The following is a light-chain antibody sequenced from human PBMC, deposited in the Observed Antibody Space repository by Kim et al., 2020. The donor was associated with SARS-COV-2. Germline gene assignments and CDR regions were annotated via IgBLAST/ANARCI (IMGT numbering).Light chain of an antibody. CDR3: QSYDSSLSGWV. V-gene: IGLV1-40*01. CDR1: SSNIGAGYD. CDR2: GYI. Sequence: QSVLTQPPSVSGAPGQRVTISCTGSSSNIGAGYDVHWYQQLPGTAPKLLIYGYINRPSGVPTRSSGSKSGPSASLAITGLQAEDAADYYCQSYDSSLSGWVFGGGTKLTVL. J-gene: IGLJ3*02.